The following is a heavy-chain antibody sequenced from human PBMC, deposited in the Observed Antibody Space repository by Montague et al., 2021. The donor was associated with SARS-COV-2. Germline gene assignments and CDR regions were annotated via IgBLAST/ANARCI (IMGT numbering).Heavy chain of an antibody. Sequence: SLRLSCAASGFIFNDYAINWVRQTPGKALEWVSAISSSGGGTYYAESVKGRFTTSRDTSKNTVYLQMNSLRLEDTALYFCVRDHERVGWPLDSWGQGTLVIVSS. CDR3: VRDHERVGWPLDS. J-gene: IGHJ5*01. CDR2: ISSSGGGT. D-gene: IGHD2-2*01. CDR1: GFIFNDYA. V-gene: IGHV3-23*01.